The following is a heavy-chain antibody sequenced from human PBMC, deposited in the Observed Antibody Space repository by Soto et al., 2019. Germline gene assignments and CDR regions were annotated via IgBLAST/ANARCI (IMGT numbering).Heavy chain of an antibody. CDR2: ISYSGGT. CDR1: CGSVISGSYS. CDR3: ARSPRHSVVTTYYFDY. D-gene: IGHD2-15*01. J-gene: IGHJ4*02. Sequence: SEALSLTCSFSCGSVISGSYSWSWIRQPPGKGLEWIGYISYSGGTNSNPSLESRVTISVDTSKNQFSLQLTSVTAADTGLYFCARSPRHSVVTTYYFDYWGRGTLVTVSS. V-gene: IGHV4-61*01.